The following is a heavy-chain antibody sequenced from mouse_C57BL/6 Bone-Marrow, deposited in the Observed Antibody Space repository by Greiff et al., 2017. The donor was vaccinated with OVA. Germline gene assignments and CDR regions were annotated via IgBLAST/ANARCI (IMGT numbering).Heavy chain of an antibody. Sequence: QVQLQQPGAELVRPGSSVKLSCKASGYTFTSYWMDWVKQRPGQGLEWIGNIYPSDSETPYNQKFKDKATLTVDKSSSTAYMQLSSLTSEDSAVYYWANLYSNYVSYAMDYWGQGTSVTGSS. D-gene: IGHD2-5*01. CDR2: IYPSDSET. V-gene: IGHV1-61*01. J-gene: IGHJ4*01. CDR3: ANLYSNYVSYAMDY. CDR1: GYTFTSYW.